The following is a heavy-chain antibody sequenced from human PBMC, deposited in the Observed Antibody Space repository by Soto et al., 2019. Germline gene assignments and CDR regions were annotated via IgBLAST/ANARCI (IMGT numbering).Heavy chain of an antibody. J-gene: IGHJ6*01. CDR1: GFTFSSYA. D-gene: IGHD6-6*01. Sequence: GGSLRLSCAASGFTFSSYAMSWVRQAPGKGLEWVSSIRGSGGSTYYADSVKGRFHISRDNSKNTLYLQMNSLRAEDTAVYYCASYSSSSYYYYGMDAWGQGTTVTVAS. CDR2: IRGSGGST. CDR3: ASYSSSSYYYYGMDA. V-gene: IGHV3-23*01.